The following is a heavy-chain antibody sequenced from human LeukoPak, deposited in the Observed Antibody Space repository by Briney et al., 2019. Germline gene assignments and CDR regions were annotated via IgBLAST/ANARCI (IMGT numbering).Heavy chain of an antibody. CDR2: ISSSGSTI. Sequence: GGSLRLSCAASGFTFSDYYMSWIRQAPGKGLEWVSYISSSGSTIYYADSVRGRFTISRDNAKNSLYLQMNSLRAEDTAVYYCARSSSGWYSYQPFDYWGQGTLVTVSS. CDR3: ARSSSGWYSYQPFDY. CDR1: GFTFSDYY. D-gene: IGHD6-19*01. J-gene: IGHJ4*02. V-gene: IGHV3-11*01.